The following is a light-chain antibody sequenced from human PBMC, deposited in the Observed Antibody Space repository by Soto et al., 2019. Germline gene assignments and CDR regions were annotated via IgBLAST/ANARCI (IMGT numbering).Light chain of an antibody. J-gene: IGKJ4*01. CDR2: AAS. V-gene: IGKV1D-16*01. Sequence: DIQMTQSPSSLSASVGDRVTITCRASQGISSWLAWYQQKPGKAPKLLIHAASNLQSGVPSRFSGIGSGTDFTLTISSMKPDDFATYYCHQYNSYHTFGGGTKVDIK. CDR1: QGISSW. CDR3: HQYNSYHT.